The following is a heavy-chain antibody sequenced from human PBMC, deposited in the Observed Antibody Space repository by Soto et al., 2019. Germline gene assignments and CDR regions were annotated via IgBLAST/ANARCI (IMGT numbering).Heavy chain of an antibody. CDR2: IWHDGSYK. V-gene: IGHV3-33*01. CDR1: GFTFSSYG. J-gene: IGHJ5*02. D-gene: IGHD6-19*01. Sequence: QVQLVESGGGVVQPGTSLRLSCEASGFTFSSYGIHWVRQAPGKGLEWVAVIWHDGSYKYYADYVKGRFTISRDNSKNTLYLEMNSLRAEDTAIYYCARDVKAVACLDLWGQGTLVSVS. CDR3: ARDVKAVACLDL.